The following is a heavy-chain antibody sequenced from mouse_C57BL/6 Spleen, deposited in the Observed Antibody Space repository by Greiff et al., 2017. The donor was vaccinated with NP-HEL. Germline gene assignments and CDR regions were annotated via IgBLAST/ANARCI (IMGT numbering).Heavy chain of an antibody. CDR2: INPNYGTT. CDR1: GYSFTDYN. Sequence: VQLKESGPELVKPGASVKISCKASGYSFTDYNMNWVKQSNGKSLEWIGVINPNYGTTSYNQKFKGKATLTVDQSSSTAYMQLNSLTSEDSAVYYCARNPRYSNYDAMDYWGQGTSVTVSS. CDR3: ARNPRYSNYDAMDY. V-gene: IGHV1-39*01. J-gene: IGHJ4*01. D-gene: IGHD2-5*01.